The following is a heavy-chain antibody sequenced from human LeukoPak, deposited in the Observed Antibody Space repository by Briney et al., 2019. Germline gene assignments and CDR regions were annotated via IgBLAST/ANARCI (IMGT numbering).Heavy chain of an antibody. CDR3: TRDLGHCTGGTCFPSGPADY. Sequence: GGSLRLSCAASGFTFSSHWMHWVRQAPGKGLVWVSLIDGDGSNTNYADSVKGRFVISRDNAKNTLFLQMSSLRADDTGVYYCTRDLGHCTGGTCFPSGPADYWGQGTLATVSS. V-gene: IGHV3-74*01. D-gene: IGHD2-15*01. CDR2: IDGDGSNT. CDR1: GFTFSSHW. J-gene: IGHJ4*02.